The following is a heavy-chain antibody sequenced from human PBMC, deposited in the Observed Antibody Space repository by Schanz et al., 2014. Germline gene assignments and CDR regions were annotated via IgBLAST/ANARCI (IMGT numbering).Heavy chain of an antibody. J-gene: IGHJ4*02. CDR2: INNSGST. CDR3: ARDEKDLPRSLFVF. Sequence: VQLVESGGGVVRPGGSLRLSCAASGFGFDDYAMSWVRQSPGTGLEWIGEINNSGSTNYNPSLKSRVTISLDKSKSQFSLTLNAVTAADTAVYYCARDEKDLPRSLFVFWGQGTLVTVSS. V-gene: IGHV4-4*02. D-gene: IGHD2-2*01. CDR1: GFGFDDYA.